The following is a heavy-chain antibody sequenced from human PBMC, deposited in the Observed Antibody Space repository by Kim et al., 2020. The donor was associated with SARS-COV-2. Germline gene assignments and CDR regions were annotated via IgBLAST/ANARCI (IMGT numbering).Heavy chain of an antibody. Sequence: GGSLRLSCAASGFTFSSYAMSWVRQAPGKGLEWVSAISGSGGSTYYADSVKGRFTISRDNSKNTLYLQMNSLRAEDTAVYYCAKDPQRSVTNGLTHDYWGQGTLVTVSS. D-gene: IGHD2-8*01. CDR1: GFTFSSYA. CDR3: AKDPQRSVTNGLTHDY. V-gene: IGHV3-23*01. CDR2: ISGSGGST. J-gene: IGHJ4*02.